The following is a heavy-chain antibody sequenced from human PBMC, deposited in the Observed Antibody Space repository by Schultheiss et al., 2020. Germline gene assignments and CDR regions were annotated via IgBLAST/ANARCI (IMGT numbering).Heavy chain of an antibody. CDR2: ISGSGGST. CDR1: GFTFSSYG. CDR3: ARAPRQQQLQLGGFDP. Sequence: GGSLRLSCAASGFTFSSYGMHWVRQAPGKGLEWVSAISGSGGSTYYADSVKGRFTISRDNSKNTLYLQMNSLRAEDTAVYYCARAPRQQQLQLGGFDPWGQGTLVTVSS. D-gene: IGHD6-13*01. J-gene: IGHJ5*02. V-gene: IGHV3-23*01.